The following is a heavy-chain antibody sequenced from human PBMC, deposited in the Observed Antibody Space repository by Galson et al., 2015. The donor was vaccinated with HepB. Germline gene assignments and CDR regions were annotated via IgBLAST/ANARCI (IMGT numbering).Heavy chain of an antibody. J-gene: IGHJ4*02. V-gene: IGHV5-10-1*01. CDR1: GYSFTSYW. D-gene: IGHD2-2*01. CDR3: ARLWIGAGPAAMNFDY. Sequence: QSGAEVKKPGESLRISCKGSGYSFTSYWISRVRQMPGKGLEWMGRIDPSDSYTNYSPSFQGHVTISADKSISTAYLQWSSLKASDTAMYYCARLWIGAGPAAMNFDYWGQGTLVTVSS. CDR2: IDPSDSYT.